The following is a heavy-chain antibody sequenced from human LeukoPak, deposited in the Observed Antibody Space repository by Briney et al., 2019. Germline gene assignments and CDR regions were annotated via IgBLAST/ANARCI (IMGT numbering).Heavy chain of an antibody. CDR3: ARDPIRTHFYYYYYGMDV. Sequence: PGGSLRLSCAASGFTFSSYGMHWVRQAPGKGLEWVAVIWYDGSNKYYADSVKGRFTISRDNSKNTLYLQMNSLRAEDTAVYYCARDPIRTHFYYYYYGMDVWGQGTTVTVSS. CDR2: IWYDGSNK. J-gene: IGHJ6*02. CDR1: GFTFSSYG. V-gene: IGHV3-33*08.